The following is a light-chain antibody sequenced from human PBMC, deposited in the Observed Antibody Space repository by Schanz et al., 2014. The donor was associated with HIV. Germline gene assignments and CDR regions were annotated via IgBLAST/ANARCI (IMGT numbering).Light chain of an antibody. Sequence: EIVLTQSPGTLSLSPGERATLSCRASQSVSSNLAWYQQKPGQAPRLLIYGASSRATGTPDRVSGSGSGTDFTLTISRLEPEDFAVYYCQQFGALPQSFGQGTRLEIK. CDR3: QQFGALPQS. CDR2: GAS. CDR1: QSVSSN. J-gene: IGKJ2*03. V-gene: IGKV3-20*01.